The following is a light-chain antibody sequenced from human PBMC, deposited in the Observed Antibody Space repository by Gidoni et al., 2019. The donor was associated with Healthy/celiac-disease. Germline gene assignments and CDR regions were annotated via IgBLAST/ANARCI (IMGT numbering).Light chain of an antibody. CDR3: QAWDSSTASHV. J-gene: IGLJ1*01. CDR1: KLGEKY. CDR2: QDS. Sequence: SYELTQPPSVSVSPGQTASITCSGDKLGEKYACWYQQKPGQSPVLVIYQDSKRPSGIPERFSGSNSGNTATLTISGTQAMDEADYYCQAWDSSTASHVFGTGTKVTVL. V-gene: IGLV3-1*01.